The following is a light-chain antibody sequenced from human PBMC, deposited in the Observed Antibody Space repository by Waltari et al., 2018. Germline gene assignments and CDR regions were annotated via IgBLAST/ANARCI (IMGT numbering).Light chain of an antibody. CDR3: PQYNNWPPWA. V-gene: IGKV3-15*01. J-gene: IGKJ1*01. CDR1: QSVTSN. CDR2: GAS. Sequence: EIVMTQSPATLSVSPGERATLSCRASQSVTSNLAWYQQNPGQAPRLLIYGASTRATGVPARFSGSGSGTEFTLTINSLQSEDFAVYFCPQYNNWPPWAFGQGTKVEIK.